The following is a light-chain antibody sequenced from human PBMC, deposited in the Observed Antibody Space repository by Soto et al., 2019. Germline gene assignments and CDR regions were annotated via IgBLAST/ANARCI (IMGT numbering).Light chain of an antibody. J-gene: IGKJ1*01. Sequence: DSVLTQSPGTLSLSPGEGATLSCRASQTVSGNYLAWYQQKPGQAPRLLIYGASNRATGIPDRFSGSGSGTDFTLTISRLEPEDFAVYFWQQYCASRAFGQGTKVEIK. CDR1: QTVSGNY. CDR3: QQYCASRA. V-gene: IGKV3-20*01. CDR2: GAS.